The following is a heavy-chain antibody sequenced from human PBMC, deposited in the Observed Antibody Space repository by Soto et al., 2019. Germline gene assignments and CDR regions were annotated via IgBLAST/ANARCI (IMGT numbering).Heavy chain of an antibody. CDR2: IIPIFGTA. V-gene: IGHV1-69*13. Sequence: SVKVSCKASGGTFSSYAISWVRQAPGQGLEWMGGIIPIFGTANYAQKFQGRVTITADESTSTAYMELSSLRSEDTAVYYCARAGTLGYCSSTSCSKNWFDPWGQGTLVTVSS. D-gene: IGHD2-2*01. CDR3: ARAGTLGYCSSTSCSKNWFDP. J-gene: IGHJ5*02. CDR1: GGTFSSYA.